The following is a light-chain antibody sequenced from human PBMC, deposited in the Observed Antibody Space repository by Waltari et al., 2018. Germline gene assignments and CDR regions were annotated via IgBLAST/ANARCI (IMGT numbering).Light chain of an antibody. CDR1: QSVGRL. CDR3: QQRSIWPPVFP. CDR2: DKS. Sequence: EVVLTQSPATLSLSPGERATLSCRASQSVGRLLAWNQQRPGQGPRLLIYDKSNRATGVPPRFSGSGSGTDFTLTISSLEPEDFAVYYCQQRSIWPPVFPFGGGTKVEIK. J-gene: IGKJ4*01. V-gene: IGKV3-11*01.